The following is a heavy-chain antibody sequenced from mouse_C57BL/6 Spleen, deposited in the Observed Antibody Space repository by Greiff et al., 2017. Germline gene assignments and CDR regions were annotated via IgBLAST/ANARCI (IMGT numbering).Heavy chain of an antibody. Sequence: QVQLQQPGAELVRPGSSVKLSCKASGYTFTSYWLDWLKQRPGQGLEWIGNIYPSDSETHYNQKFKDKATLTVDKSSSTAYMQLSSLTSEDSAVYDSARLLPYYFDYWGQGTTLTVSS. CDR2: IYPSDSET. CDR1: GYTFTSYW. J-gene: IGHJ2*01. CDR3: ARLLPYYFDY. V-gene: IGHV1-61*01.